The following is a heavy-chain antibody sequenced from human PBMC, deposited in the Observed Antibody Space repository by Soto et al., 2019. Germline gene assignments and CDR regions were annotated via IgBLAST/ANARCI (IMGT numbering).Heavy chain of an antibody. CDR2: IYYSGST. D-gene: IGHD6-13*01. CDR3: ARTKYSSSWDDAFDI. CDR1: GGSISSGDYY. V-gene: IGHV4-30-4*01. Sequence: QVQLQESGPGLVKPSQTLSLTCTVSGGSISSGDYYWSWIRQPPGKDLEWIGYIYYSGSTYSNPSLKSRVTISVDTSKNQFSPKLSSVTAADTAVYYCARTKYSSSWDDAFDIWGQGTMVTVSS. J-gene: IGHJ3*02.